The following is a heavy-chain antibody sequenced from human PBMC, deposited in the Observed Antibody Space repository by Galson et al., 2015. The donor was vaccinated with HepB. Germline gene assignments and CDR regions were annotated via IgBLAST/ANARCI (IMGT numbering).Heavy chain of an antibody. D-gene: IGHD6-6*01. V-gene: IGHV3-30*03. J-gene: IGHJ6*02. Sequence: SLRLSCAASGFTFSSYGMHWVRQAPGKGLEWVAVVSFDGSHKYYADSVEGRFTIARDNSKNTLSLQVNSLRADDTAVYYCARPYSTSSSYYYGMDVWGQGTTVTVSS. CDR1: GFTFSSYG. CDR3: ARPYSTSSSYYYGMDV. CDR2: VSFDGSHK.